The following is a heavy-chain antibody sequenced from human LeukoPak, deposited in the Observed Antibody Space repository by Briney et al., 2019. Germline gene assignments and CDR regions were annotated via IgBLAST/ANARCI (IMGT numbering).Heavy chain of an antibody. CDR1: GYTFTGYY. D-gene: IGHD6-13*01. Sequence: ASVKVSCKASGYTFTGYYIHWVRQAPGQGLEWMGWINPKSGGANYAQKFQGRVTMTRDTSISTAYMELSRLRSVDTAVYYCAREDFRSSGNCCDPWGQGTLVTVSS. V-gene: IGHV1-2*02. CDR3: AREDFRSSGNCCDP. CDR2: INPKSGGA. J-gene: IGHJ5*02.